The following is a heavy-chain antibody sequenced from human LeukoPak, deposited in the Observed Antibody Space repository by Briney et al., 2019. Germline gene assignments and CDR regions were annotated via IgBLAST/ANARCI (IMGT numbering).Heavy chain of an antibody. CDR2: INHSGST. Sequence: SETLSLTCAVYGGSFSGYYWSWIRQPPGKGLGWIGEINHSGSTNYNPSLKSRVTISVDTSKNQFSLKLSSVTAADTAVYYCARGEVFDYWGQGTLVTVSS. J-gene: IGHJ4*02. CDR1: GGSFSGYY. V-gene: IGHV4-34*01. CDR3: ARGEVFDY.